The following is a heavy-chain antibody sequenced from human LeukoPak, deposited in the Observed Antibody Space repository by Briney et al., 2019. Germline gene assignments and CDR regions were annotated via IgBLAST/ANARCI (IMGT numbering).Heavy chain of an antibody. V-gene: IGHV4-34*01. CDR2: INHSGST. D-gene: IGHD4-17*01. CDR1: GGSFSGYY. CDR3: ARDYGDLAVGGGAFDI. Sequence: SETLSLTCAVYGGSFSGYYWSWIRQPPGKGLEWIGEINHSGSTNYNPSLKSRVTISVDTSKNQFSLKLSSVTAADTAVYYCARDYGDLAVGGGAFDIWGQGTMVTVSS. J-gene: IGHJ3*02.